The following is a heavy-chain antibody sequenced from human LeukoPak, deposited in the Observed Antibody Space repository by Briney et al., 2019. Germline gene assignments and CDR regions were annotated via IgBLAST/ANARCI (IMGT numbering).Heavy chain of an antibody. CDR3: AKRGVVIRGILVIGYHQEAYHYDF. D-gene: IGHD3-10*01. J-gene: IGHJ4*02. CDR1: GISLSNYA. CDR2: ISERGGST. Sequence: PGGSLRLSCVVSGISLSNYAMTWVRQAPGKGLEWVSYISERGGSTTYADSVKGRFTISRDTSLNTRYLQMNNLRAEDTAVYFCAKRGVVIRGILVIGYHQEAYHYDFWGQGVLVTVSS. V-gene: IGHV3-23*01.